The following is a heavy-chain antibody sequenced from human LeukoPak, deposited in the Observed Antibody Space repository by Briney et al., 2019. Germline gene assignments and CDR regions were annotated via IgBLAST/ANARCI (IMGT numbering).Heavy chain of an antibody. J-gene: IGHJ4*02. CDR2: IYHSGST. D-gene: IGHD4-17*01. V-gene: IGHV4-38-2*01. Sequence: TSETLSLTCAVSGYSIRSGDYWGWIRQSPGKGLEWIGSIYHSGSTHYNPSLKSRVTISVDTSKNQFSLMLSSVTAADTAVYYCARNRSVTTTPGFDHWGQRTLVTVSS. CDR3: ARNRSVTTTPGFDH. CDR1: GYSIRSGDY.